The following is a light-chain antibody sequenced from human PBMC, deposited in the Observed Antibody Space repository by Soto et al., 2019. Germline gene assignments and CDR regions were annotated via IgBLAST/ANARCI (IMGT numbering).Light chain of an antibody. V-gene: IGKV1-33*01. Sequence: DIQMTQTQSSLSASVGDRVIITCQASQDISNYLNWYQQKPGKAPKLLIYDASNLETGVPSRFSGSGSGTDFTFTISSLQPEDIATYYCQQYDNLPTFGQGPLLEI. CDR3: QQYDNLPT. J-gene: IGKJ5*01. CDR1: QDISNY. CDR2: DAS.